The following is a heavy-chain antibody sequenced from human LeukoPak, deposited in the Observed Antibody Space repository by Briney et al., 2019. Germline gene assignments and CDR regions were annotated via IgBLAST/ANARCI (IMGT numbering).Heavy chain of an antibody. CDR2: INHSGST. V-gene: IGHV4-34*01. Sequence: SETLSLTCAVYGGSFSGYYWSWIRQPPGKGLEWIGEINHSGSTNYIPSLKSRVTISVDTPKNQFSLRLSSVTAADTAVYYCARISRDIVVVVAATPVDWFDPWGQGTLVTVSS. D-gene: IGHD2-15*01. J-gene: IGHJ5*02. CDR1: GGSFSGYY. CDR3: ARISRDIVVVVAATPVDWFDP.